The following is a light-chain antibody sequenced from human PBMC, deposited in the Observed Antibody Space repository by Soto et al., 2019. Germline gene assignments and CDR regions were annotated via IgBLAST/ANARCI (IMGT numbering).Light chain of an antibody. J-gene: IGKJ4*01. CDR1: QSVGTY. V-gene: IGKV3-20*01. CDR2: GAS. CDR3: QQYVSIPLT. Sequence: EIVLTHSPGTLSLSPCERATLSFRASQSVGTYLAWYQQKPGQAPRLLIYGASSRATGIPDRFSGSGSGTDVTLTISRLEPEDSAVYYCQQYVSIPLTFGGGTKVDIK.